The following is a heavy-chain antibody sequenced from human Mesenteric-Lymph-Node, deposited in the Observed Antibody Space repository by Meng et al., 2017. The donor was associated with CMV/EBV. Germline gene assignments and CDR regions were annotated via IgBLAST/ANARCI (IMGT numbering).Heavy chain of an antibody. CDR3: ARHPIITMIVVVIPGGGFDP. V-gene: IGHV4-34*01. Sequence: GSLRLSCAVYGGSFSGYYWSWIRQPPGKGLEWIGEINHSGSTNYNPSLKSRVTISVDTSKNQFSLKLSSVTAADTAVYYCARHPIITMIVVVIPGGGFDPWGQGTLVTVSS. CDR1: GGSFSGYY. CDR2: INHSGST. D-gene: IGHD3-22*01. J-gene: IGHJ5*02.